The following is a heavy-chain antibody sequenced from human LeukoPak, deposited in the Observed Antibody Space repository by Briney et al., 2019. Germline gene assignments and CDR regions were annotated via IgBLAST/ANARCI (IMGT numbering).Heavy chain of an antibody. CDR2: ISYDGSNK. CDR1: GFTFSSYG. J-gene: IGHJ5*01. CDR3: AKDAVRGSGRINWFDS. V-gene: IGHV3-30*18. D-gene: IGHD3-10*01. Sequence: GGSLRLSCAASGFTFSSYGMHWVRQAPGKGLEWVAVISYDGSNKYYADSVKGRFTVSRDSSKNTLYLQMNSLRDEDTAAYYCAKDAVRGSGRINWFDSWGQGTLVTVSS.